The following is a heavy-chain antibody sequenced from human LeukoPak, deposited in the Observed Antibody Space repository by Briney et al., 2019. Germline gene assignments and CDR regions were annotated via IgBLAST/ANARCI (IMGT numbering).Heavy chain of an antibody. CDR2: MYYRGST. V-gene: IGHV4-59*08. J-gene: IGHJ6*02. CDR1: GGSLSSYY. D-gene: IGHD6-13*01. Sequence: SETLSLTRTVSGGSLSSYYWSWIRQPPGRGLEWIAYMYYRGSTNYNPSLQSRVTISGDTSKNQFSLKLTSVTAADTAVYYCARATIEDTWYVGSTDVWGQGTTVTVSS. CDR3: ARATIEDTWYVGSTDV.